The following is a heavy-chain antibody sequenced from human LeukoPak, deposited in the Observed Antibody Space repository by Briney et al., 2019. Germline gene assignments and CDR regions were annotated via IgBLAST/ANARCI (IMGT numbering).Heavy chain of an antibody. Sequence: QSGGSLRLSCAASGFTFSDFWMAWVRQAPGRGLEWVANIKPDGSQKYYVGSVKGRFSISRDNAENSLYLQMNSLRAEDTAVYYCANSGWSLRDYWGQGTLVTVSS. CDR3: ANSGWSLRDY. D-gene: IGHD6-19*01. CDR2: IKPDGSQK. CDR1: GFTFSDFW. J-gene: IGHJ4*02. V-gene: IGHV3-7*01.